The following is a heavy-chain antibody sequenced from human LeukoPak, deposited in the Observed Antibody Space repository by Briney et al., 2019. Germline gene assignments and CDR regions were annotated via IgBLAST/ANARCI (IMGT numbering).Heavy chain of an antibody. V-gene: IGHV3-30*18. D-gene: IGHD6-19*01. CDR3: AKDREQWLVLVSYYYYGMDV. CDR2: ISYDGSNK. Sequence: GRSLRLSRAASGFTFSSYGMHWVRQARGKGLEGVAVISYDGSNKYYADSVKGRFTISRDNSKNTLYLQMNSLRAEDTAVYYCAKDREQWLVLVSYYYYGMDVWGKGTPVTVSS. J-gene: IGHJ6*04. CDR1: GFTFSSYG.